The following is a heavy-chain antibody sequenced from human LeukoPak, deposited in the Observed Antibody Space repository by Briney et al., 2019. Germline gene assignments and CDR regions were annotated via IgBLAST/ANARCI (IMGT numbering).Heavy chain of an antibody. V-gene: IGHV1-69*04. Sequence: SSVKVSCKASRGTFSSYAISWVRQAPGQGLEWRGRIIPIFVIANYAQKFQGRVTITADKSTSTAYMELSSLRSEDTAVYYCARALITIFGVVPKYYYYGMDVWGQGTTVTVSS. D-gene: IGHD3-3*01. CDR1: RGTFSSYA. CDR3: ARALITIFGVVPKYYYYGMDV. CDR2: IIPIFVIA. J-gene: IGHJ6*02.